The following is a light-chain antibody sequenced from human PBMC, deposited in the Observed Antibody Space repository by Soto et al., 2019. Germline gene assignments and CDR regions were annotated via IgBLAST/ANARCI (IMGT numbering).Light chain of an antibody. CDR1: QTVNNY. CDR3: QQRGNWPLT. V-gene: IGKV3-11*01. Sequence: ETVLTQSPATLSLSPGERATLSCRASQTVNNYLAWYQQRPGLAPRLLIYDASNRATGVPARFSGSGSGTDFTLTISSLEPEDFALYYCQQRGNWPLTFGGGTKVEIK. J-gene: IGKJ4*01. CDR2: DAS.